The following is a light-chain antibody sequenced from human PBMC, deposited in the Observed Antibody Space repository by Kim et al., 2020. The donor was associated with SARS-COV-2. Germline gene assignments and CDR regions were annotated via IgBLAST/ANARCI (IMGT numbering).Light chain of an antibody. CDR2: DNS. CDR1: NPNVGAGYD. CDR3: RSYDSSLRGV. V-gene: IGLV1-40*01. Sequence: TGSCPGTNPNVGAGYDVHWYHQLPGTAPKLLIYDNSNRPSGVPNRFSGAKSGTSASLAITGLQAEDEADYYCRSYDSSLRGVFGGGTQLTVL. J-gene: IGLJ3*02.